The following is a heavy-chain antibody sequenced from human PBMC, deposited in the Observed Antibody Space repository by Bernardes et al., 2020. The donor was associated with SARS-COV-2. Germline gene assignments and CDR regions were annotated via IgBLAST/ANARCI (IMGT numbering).Heavy chain of an antibody. Sequence: GGSLRLSCAASGFTFSGSGIHWVRQAPGKGLEWVAVIWYDGSNEFYVDSVKGRFTISRDNSKSSVYLQMDNLRAEDTAIYYCARARIWFGDSVLHHNYYGMDVWGQGTTVTVSS. J-gene: IGHJ6*02. V-gene: IGHV3-33*01. CDR3: ARARIWFGDSVLHHNYYGMDV. D-gene: IGHD3-10*01. CDR2: IWYDGSNE. CDR1: GFTFSGSG.